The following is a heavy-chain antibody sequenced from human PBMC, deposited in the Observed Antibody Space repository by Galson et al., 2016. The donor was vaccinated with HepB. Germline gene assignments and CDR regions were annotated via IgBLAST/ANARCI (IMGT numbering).Heavy chain of an antibody. CDR2: VHNSGYT. V-gene: IGHV4-59*01. CDR3: AREYSSFDY. J-gene: IGHJ4*03. Sequence: SETLSLTCTVSGDSISSYSWHWIRLPTGKGLEWIGYVHNSGYTTYNPSLNGRVTISMDTSKNQFSRKLSSVTAADTAVYYCAREYSSFDYVGHGILVTVSS. CDR1: GDSISSYS. D-gene: IGHD6-19*01.